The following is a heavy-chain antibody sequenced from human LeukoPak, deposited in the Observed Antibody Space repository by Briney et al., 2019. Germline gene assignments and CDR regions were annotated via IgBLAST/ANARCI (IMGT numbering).Heavy chain of an antibody. CDR3: ARGKEQQLYAFDI. J-gene: IGHJ3*02. D-gene: IGHD6-13*01. Sequence: GRSLRLSCAASGFTFSSYGMHWVRQAPGKGLEGVAVIWFDGSNKYYADSVKGRFTISRDNSKNTLYLQMNSLSAEDTAVYYCARGKEQQLYAFDIWGQGTMVTVSS. CDR1: GFTFSSYG. V-gene: IGHV3-33*01. CDR2: IWFDGSNK.